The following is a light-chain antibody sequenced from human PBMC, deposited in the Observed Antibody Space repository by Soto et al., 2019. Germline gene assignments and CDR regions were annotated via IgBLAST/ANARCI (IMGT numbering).Light chain of an antibody. V-gene: IGLV4-69*01. Sequence: QPVLTQSPSASASLGASVKLTCTLSSGHSSYAIAWHQQQPEKGPRYLMKLNSDGSHSKGDGIPDRFSGSSSGAERYLTISSLLSEDEADYYCQTWGTGSVVFGGGTQLTVL. J-gene: IGLJ2*01. CDR2: LNSDGSH. CDR1: SGHSSYA. CDR3: QTWGTGSVV.